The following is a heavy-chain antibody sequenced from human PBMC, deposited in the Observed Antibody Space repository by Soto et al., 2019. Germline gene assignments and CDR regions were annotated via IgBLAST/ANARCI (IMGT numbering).Heavy chain of an antibody. D-gene: IGHD3-10*01. CDR1: GYTFTSYA. CDR3: ARNAFLLWFGESSYMEV. CDR2: INAGNGNT. V-gene: IGHV1-3*01. J-gene: IGHJ6*03. Sequence: QVQLVQSGAEVKKPGASVKVSCKASGYTFTSYAMHWVRQAPGQRLEWMGWINAGNGNTAYSQEFQGRVTITRDTSASTVYMELSSLRSEDTAVYYCARNAFLLWFGESSYMEVWGKGTSVTVSS.